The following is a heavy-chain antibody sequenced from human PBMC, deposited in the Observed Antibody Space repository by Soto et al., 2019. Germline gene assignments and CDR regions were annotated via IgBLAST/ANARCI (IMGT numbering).Heavy chain of an antibody. D-gene: IGHD6-13*01. J-gene: IGHJ6*03. CDR1: GVSFSGYY. CDR2: INHSGST. CDR3: ARGLGAAAAGTTYYYYYMDV. V-gene: IGHV4-34*01. Sequence: PSETLSLTCAVYGVSFSGYYWSWIRQPPGKGLEWIGEINHSGSTNYNPSLKSRVTISVDTSKNQFSLKLSSVTAADTAVYYCARGLGAAAAGTTYYYYYMDVWGKGTTVTVSS.